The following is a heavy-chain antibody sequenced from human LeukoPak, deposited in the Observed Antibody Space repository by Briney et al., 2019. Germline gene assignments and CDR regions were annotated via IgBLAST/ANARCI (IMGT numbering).Heavy chain of an antibody. CDR3: ARVYRRDGYNYDGFDI. CDR1: SGSINSDGCY. V-gene: IGHV4-61*02. Sequence: SETLSLTCTVSSGSINSDGCYWSWIRQPAGKGLEWIGRVYSTGSANYSPSLESRVIISIDTSKNQFFLRLSSVTAADTAVYYCARVYRRDGYNYDGFDIWGQGTMVTVS. CDR2: VYSTGSA. D-gene: IGHD5-24*01. J-gene: IGHJ3*02.